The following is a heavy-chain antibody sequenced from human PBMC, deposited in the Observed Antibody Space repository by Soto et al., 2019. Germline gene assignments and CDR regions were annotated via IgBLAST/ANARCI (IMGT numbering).Heavy chain of an antibody. CDR1: GFTFSSYS. CDR3: ARDSGYSYGPFDY. J-gene: IGHJ4*02. CDR2: IISSCSTI. Sequence: AGSLRLSCAASGFTFSSYSMNWVRQAPGKGLEWVSYIISSCSTIYYADSVKGRFTISRDNAKNSLYLQMNSLRAEDTAVYYCARDSGYSYGPFDYWGQGTLVTVSS. V-gene: IGHV3-48*01. D-gene: IGHD5-18*01.